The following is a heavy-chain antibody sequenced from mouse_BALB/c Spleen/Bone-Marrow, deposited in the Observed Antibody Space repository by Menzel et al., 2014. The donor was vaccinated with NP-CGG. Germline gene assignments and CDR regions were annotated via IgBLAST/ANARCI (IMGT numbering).Heavy chain of an antibody. CDR3: ARGYDYSSWFAY. V-gene: IGHV5-6-3*01. Sequence: EVQLQESGGGLVQPGGSLKLSCAASGFTFSNYGMSWVRQTPGKRLEMIATVNVNGDRTYHPDSVKGRFTISRDNAKNTLSLQMSSLKSEDTAMYYCARGYDYSSWFAYWGQGTLVTVSA. CDR2: VNVNGDRT. J-gene: IGHJ3*01. CDR1: GFTFSNYG. D-gene: IGHD2-4*01.